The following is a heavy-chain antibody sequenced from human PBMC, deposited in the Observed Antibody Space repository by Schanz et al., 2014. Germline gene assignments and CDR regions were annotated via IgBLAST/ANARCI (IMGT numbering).Heavy chain of an antibody. J-gene: IGHJ4*02. D-gene: IGHD1-26*01. V-gene: IGHV3-9*01. CDR3: AREVGGSFGQHY. CDR2: LSWNRRSV. CDR1: GFTFEDYA. Sequence: EMQLVESGGGLVQPGRSLRLSCAASGFTFEDYAMHWVRQVPGKGLEWVAGLSWNRRSVGYADSVKGRFTISRDNAKNLMYLHLNSLRAEDTAVYYCAREVGGSFGQHYWGQGALVTVSS.